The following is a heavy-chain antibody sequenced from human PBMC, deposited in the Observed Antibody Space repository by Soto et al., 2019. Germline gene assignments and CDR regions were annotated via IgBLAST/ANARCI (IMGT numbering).Heavy chain of an antibody. J-gene: IGHJ4*02. D-gene: IGHD5-12*01. CDR1: GYTFTSYG. Sequence: QVQLVQSGAEVKKPGASVKVSCKASGYTFTSYGISWVRQAPGQGLEWMGWISAYNGNTNYAQKLQGRVTMTTATSTSTAYMELRSLRSDDTAVYYCARTASGDDWRALPFDYWGQGTLVTVSS. CDR2: ISAYNGNT. V-gene: IGHV1-18*01. CDR3: ARTASGDDWRALPFDY.